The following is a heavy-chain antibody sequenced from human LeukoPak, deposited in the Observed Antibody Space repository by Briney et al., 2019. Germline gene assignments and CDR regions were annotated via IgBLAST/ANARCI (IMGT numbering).Heavy chain of an antibody. CDR1: GFTFSRFG. CDR2: IWDDGSNK. D-gene: IGHD3-22*01. J-gene: IGHJ4*02. Sequence: GGSLRLSCAASGFTFSRFGMHWVRQAPGKGLEWVAVIWDDGSNKYYADSVKGRCTISRDNSKNTLYLEMNSLRAEDTAVYYCARDYYYDSSGYWDYYFDYWGQGTLVSVSS. CDR3: ARDYYYDSSGYWDYYFDY. V-gene: IGHV3-33*01.